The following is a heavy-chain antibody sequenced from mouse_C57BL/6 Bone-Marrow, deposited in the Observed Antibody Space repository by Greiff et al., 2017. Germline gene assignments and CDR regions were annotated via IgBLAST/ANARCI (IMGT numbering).Heavy chain of an antibody. D-gene: IGHD2-5*01. V-gene: IGHV5-12*01. CDR2: ISNGGGST. CDR1: GFTFSDYY. J-gene: IGHJ1*03. Sequence: EVKVVESGGGLVQPGGSLKLSCAASGFTFSDYYMYWVRQTPEKRLEWVAYISNGGGSTYYPDTVKGRFTISRDNAKNTLYLQMSRLKSEDTAMYYCARQDYSNGGYFDVWGTGTTVTVSS. CDR3: ARQDYSNGGYFDV.